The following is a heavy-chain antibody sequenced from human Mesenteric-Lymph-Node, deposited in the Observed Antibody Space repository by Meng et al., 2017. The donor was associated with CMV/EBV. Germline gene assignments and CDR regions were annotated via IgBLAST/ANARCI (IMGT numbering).Heavy chain of an antibody. D-gene: IGHD6-19*01. CDR1: GFTFSSYA. CDR2: ISGSGGST. J-gene: IGHJ4*02. Sequence: GESLKISCAASGFTFSSYAMSWVRQAPGKGLEWVSAISGSGGSTYYADSVKGRFTISRDNSKNTLYLQKNSLRAEDTVVYYCAKTPLHRIAVAGLRRELLGLPFDYWGQGTLVTVS. CDR3: AKTPLHRIAVAGLRRELLGLPFDY. V-gene: IGHV3-23*01.